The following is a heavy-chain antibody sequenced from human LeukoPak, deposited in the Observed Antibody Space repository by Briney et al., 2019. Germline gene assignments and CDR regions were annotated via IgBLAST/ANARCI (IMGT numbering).Heavy chain of an antibody. D-gene: IGHD6-13*01. Sequence: ASVKVSCKASGYTFTSYGISWVRQAPGQGLEWMGIINPSGGSTSYAQKFQGRVTMTRDTSTSTVYMELSSLRSEDTAVYYCARSSSSWDLFDYWGQGTLVTVSS. V-gene: IGHV1-46*01. CDR3: ARSSSSWDLFDY. CDR1: GYTFTSYG. J-gene: IGHJ4*02. CDR2: INPSGGST.